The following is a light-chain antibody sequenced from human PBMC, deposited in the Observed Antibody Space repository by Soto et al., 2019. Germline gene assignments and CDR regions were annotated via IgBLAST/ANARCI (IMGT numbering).Light chain of an antibody. CDR2: EDN. J-gene: IGLJ2*01. V-gene: IGLV6-57*04. CDR3: VLYMRSGISV. Sequence: NFMLTQPHSVSESPGKTVTISCTRSSGSIASNYVQWYQQRPGSAPTTVIYEDNQRPSGVPDRFSGSILGNRAALTITGAQADDESDYYCVLYMRSGISVFGGGTKVTVL. CDR1: SGSIASNY.